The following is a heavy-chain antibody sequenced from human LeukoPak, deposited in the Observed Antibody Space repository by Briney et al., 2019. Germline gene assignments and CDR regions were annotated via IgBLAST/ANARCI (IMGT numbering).Heavy chain of an antibody. J-gene: IGHJ4*02. Sequence: GGSLRLSCAASGFTFSSYGMHWVRQAPGKGLEWVAVISYDGSNKYYADSVKGRFTISRDNSKNTLYLQMNSLRAEDTAVYYCAKDQEIDDYVWGSYRPGTDYWGQGTLVTVSS. D-gene: IGHD3-16*02. CDR3: AKDQEIDDYVWGSYRPGTDY. CDR1: GFTFSSYG. V-gene: IGHV3-30*18. CDR2: ISYDGSNK.